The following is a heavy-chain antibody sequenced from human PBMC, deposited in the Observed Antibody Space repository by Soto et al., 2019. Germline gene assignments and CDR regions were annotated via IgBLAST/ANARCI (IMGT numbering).Heavy chain of an antibody. Sequence: EVQLLESGGGLVQPGEYLKISCAVSGFTFSSYAMSWVRQAPGKGLEWVSGISGTGRVTNYAESVKGRFTISRDNPKNTLSLEMKSLRAEDTDVYYCAKDVHYDIVTGIEYFDHWGQGTLVTVSS. D-gene: IGHD3-9*01. J-gene: IGHJ1*01. CDR1: GFTFSSYA. CDR3: AKDVHYDIVTGIEYFDH. V-gene: IGHV3-23*01. CDR2: ISGTGRVT.